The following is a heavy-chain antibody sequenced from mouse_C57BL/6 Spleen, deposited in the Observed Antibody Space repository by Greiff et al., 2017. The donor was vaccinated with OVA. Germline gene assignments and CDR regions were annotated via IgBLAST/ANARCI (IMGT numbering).Heavy chain of an antibody. D-gene: IGHD1-1*01. CDR3: AREGYYGSYLDY. V-gene: IGHV1-82*01. CDR1: GYAFSSSW. J-gene: IGHJ2*01. Sequence: VKLQQSGPELVKPGASVKISCKASGYAFSSSWMNWVKQRPGKGLEWIGRIYPGDGDTNYNGKFKGKATLTADKSSSTAYMQLSSLTSEGSAVYFCAREGYYGSYLDYWGQGTTLTVSS. CDR2: IYPGDGDT.